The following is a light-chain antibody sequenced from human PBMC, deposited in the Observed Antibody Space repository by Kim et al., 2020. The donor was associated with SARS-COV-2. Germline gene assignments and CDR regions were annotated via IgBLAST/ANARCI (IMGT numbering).Light chain of an antibody. V-gene: IGLV3-25*03. CDR1: ALPKQY. Sequence: PGQTARITCSGEALPKQYAYWYQQKPGQAPVLVIYKDSERPSGIPERFSGSSSGTTVTLTISGVQAEDEADYYCQSADSSGTYVVFGGGTKRTVL. CDR3: QSADSSGTYVV. CDR2: KDS. J-gene: IGLJ2*01.